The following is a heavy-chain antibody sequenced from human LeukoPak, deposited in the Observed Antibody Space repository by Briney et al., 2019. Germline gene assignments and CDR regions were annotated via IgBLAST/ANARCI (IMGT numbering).Heavy chain of an antibody. CDR1: GGSISTYY. CDR2: VFYTGSA. CDR3: PRVDGSDYDNLGYFDS. Sequence: SETLSLTCTLSGGSISTYYWAWVRQPPGQGLQWIGYVFYTGSANYSPSLKNRATISVDTSNNRFSLKLTSVSAADSALYFCPRVDGSDYDNLGYFDSSGQGILVTVSS. J-gene: IGHJ4*02. D-gene: IGHD5-12*01. V-gene: IGHV4-59*01.